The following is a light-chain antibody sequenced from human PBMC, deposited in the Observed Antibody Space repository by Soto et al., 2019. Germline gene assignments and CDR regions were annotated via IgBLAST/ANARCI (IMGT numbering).Light chain of an antibody. CDR1: QSLSSW. V-gene: IGKV1-5*01. CDR3: QQYNSYPLT. CDR2: DAS. J-gene: IGKJ4*01. Sequence: DIQLTQSPSTLSASVGDRVTITCRASQSLSSWLAWYQQKPGQAPRLLIYDASSLESGVPSRFSGSGSGTEFTLTISSLQPDDVATYYCQQYNSYPLTFGGGTRLEIK.